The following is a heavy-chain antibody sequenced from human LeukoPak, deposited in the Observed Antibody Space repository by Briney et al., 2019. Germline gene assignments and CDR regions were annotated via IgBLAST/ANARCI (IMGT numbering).Heavy chain of an antibody. CDR1: GFTFSSYW. D-gene: IGHD7-27*01. V-gene: IGHV3-7*03. J-gene: IGHJ6*02. CDR2: IKQDGSEK. CDR3: ARQLGGPSYYYYGMDV. Sequence: GGSLRLPCAASGFTFSSYWMSWVRQAPGKGLEWVANIKQDGSEKYYVDSVKGRFTISRDNAKNSLYLQMNSLRAEDTAVYYCARQLGGPSYYYYGMDVWGQGTTVTVSS.